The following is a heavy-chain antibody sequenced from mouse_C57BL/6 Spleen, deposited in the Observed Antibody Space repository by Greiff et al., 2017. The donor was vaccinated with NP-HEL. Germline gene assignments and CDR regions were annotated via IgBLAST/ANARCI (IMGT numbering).Heavy chain of an antibody. D-gene: IGHD1-1*01. V-gene: IGHV3-6*01. CDR3: ARAALRYAMDY. Sequence: EVKLQESGPGLVKPSQSLSLTCSVTGYSIISGYYWNWIRQFPGNKLEWMGYISYDGSNNYNPSLKNRISITRDTSKNQFFLKLNSVTTEDTATYYCARAALRYAMDYWGQGTSVTVSS. CDR1: GYSIISGYY. J-gene: IGHJ4*01. CDR2: ISYDGSN.